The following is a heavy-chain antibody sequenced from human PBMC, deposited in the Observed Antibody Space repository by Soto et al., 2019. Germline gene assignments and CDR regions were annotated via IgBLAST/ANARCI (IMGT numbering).Heavy chain of an antibody. Sequence: SETLSLTCTVSGGSISSYYWSWIRQPAGKGLEWIGRIYTSGSTNYNPSLKSRVTMSVDTSKNQFSLKLSSVTAADTAVYYCARDRRSRVGASSYYYYGMDVWGQGTTVTVSS. CDR2: IYTSGST. CDR3: ARDRRSRVGASSYYYYGMDV. CDR1: GGSISSYY. J-gene: IGHJ6*02. V-gene: IGHV4-4*07. D-gene: IGHD1-26*01.